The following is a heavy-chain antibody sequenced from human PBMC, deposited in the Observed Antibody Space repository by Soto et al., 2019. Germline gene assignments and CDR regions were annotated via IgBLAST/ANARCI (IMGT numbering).Heavy chain of an antibody. CDR1: GGTFSSYT. J-gene: IGHJ5*02. CDR3: ASSGFRGYFDP. V-gene: IGHV1-69*01. D-gene: IGHD3-22*01. CDR2: IIAVYGTV. Sequence: QVQLVQSGAEVKKPGSSVKVSCKAYGGTFSSYTMNWVRQAPGQGLEWMGGIIAVYGTVNHAQKFQGRVTLRADEITDTVYMELPSLTSEDTAVYYCASSGFRGYFDPWGQGTLVPVSS.